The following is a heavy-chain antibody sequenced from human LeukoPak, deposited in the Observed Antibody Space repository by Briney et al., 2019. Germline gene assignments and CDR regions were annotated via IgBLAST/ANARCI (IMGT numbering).Heavy chain of an antibody. CDR1: GFTSSNYG. J-gene: IGHJ4*02. Sequence: PGGSLRLSCAASGFTSSNYGMHWVRQAPGKGLEWVAVITHDGSYKFYADSVRGRFSIFRDNFKNTVYLQMNSLRPEDTALYYCAKGRTIVEGTIEFDYWGQGTLVTVSS. D-gene: IGHD1-26*01. CDR3: AKGRTIVEGTIEFDY. V-gene: IGHV3-30*18. CDR2: ITHDGSYK.